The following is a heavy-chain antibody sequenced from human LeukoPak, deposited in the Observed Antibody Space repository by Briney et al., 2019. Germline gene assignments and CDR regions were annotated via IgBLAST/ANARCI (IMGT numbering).Heavy chain of an antibody. J-gene: IGHJ4*02. CDR3: AREIAAADTIDY. Sequence: PGGSLRLSCAASGFTFSDYYMSWIRQAPGKGLESVSYISSSGSTIYYADSVKGRFTISRDNAKNSLYLQMNSLRAEDTAVYYCAREIAAADTIDYWGQGTLVTVSS. CDR2: ISSSGSTI. V-gene: IGHV3-11*04. CDR1: GFTFSDYY. D-gene: IGHD6-13*01.